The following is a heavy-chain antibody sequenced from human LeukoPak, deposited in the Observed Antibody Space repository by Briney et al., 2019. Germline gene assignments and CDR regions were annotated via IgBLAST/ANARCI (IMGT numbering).Heavy chain of an antibody. CDR2: VDLGGTT. CDR3: AREGAYCSDTDCFATTVDA. V-gene: IGHV4-61*02. J-gene: IGHJ5*02. CDR1: GYSISSGDYY. D-gene: IGHD2-15*01. Sequence: SETLSLTCNVSGYSISSGDYYWTWIRQPAGKGLEWIGRVDLGGTTSYNPSLISRVTVSVDPSKNQFSLSLTSVTAADTATYYCAREGAYCSDTDCFATTVDAWGPGALVTVSS.